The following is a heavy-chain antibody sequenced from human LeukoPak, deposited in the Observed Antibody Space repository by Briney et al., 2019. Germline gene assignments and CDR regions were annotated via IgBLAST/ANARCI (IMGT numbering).Heavy chain of an antibody. Sequence: PGGSLRLSCAASGFTFSSYSMNWVRQAPGKGLEWVSSISSSSSYIYYADSVKGRFTISRDNAKNSLYLQMNSLRAEDTAVYYCARDFHYYYGSGSYPTGWFDPWGQGTLVTASS. CDR2: ISSSSSYI. CDR3: ARDFHYYYGSGSYPTGWFDP. D-gene: IGHD3-10*01. J-gene: IGHJ5*02. CDR1: GFTFSSYS. V-gene: IGHV3-21*01.